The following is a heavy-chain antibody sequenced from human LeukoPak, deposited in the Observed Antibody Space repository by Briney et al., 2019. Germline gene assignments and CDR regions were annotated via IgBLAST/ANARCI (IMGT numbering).Heavy chain of an antibody. CDR1: GYTFTAYN. CDR3: ARGLGLDY. J-gene: IGHJ4*02. D-gene: IGHD4-11*01. CDR2: FNPSSGGT. V-gene: IGHV1-2*02. Sequence: ASVKVSCKASGYTFTAYNMDWVRQAPGQGLEWMGWFNPSSGGTKYAQKFQGRVTMARDTSISTTYMWLSKLTSDDTALYYCARGLGLDYWGPGTLVTVPS.